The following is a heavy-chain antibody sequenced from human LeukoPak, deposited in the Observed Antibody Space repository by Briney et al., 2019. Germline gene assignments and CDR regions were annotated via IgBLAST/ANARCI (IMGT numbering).Heavy chain of an antibody. CDR2: ISYDGSNK. V-gene: IGHV3-30-3*01. J-gene: IGHJ6*02. CDR3: ARVMRAGECMDV. CDR1: GFTFSSYA. D-gene: IGHD3-16*01. Sequence: GGSLRLSCAASGFTFSSYAMHWVRQAPGKGLGWVAVISYDGSNKYYADSVKGRFTISRDNSKNTLYLQMNSLRAEDTAVYYCARVMRAGECMDVWGQGTTVTVSS.